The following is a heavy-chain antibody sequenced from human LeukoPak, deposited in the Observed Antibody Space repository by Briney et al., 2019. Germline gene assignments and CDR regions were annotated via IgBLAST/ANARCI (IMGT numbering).Heavy chain of an antibody. V-gene: IGHV3-7*01. Sequence: QTGGSLSLSCAASGSTFSSFYMSWVRQAPGKGLEWVANIKQGGSEKYYVDSVKGRFTISRDNGKNSLYLQMNSLRAEDTAVYYCARDPSGGSYVFDFWGQGSLVTVSS. CDR1: GSTFSSFY. J-gene: IGHJ4*02. CDR2: IKQGGSEK. CDR3: ARDPSGGSYVFDF. D-gene: IGHD2-15*01.